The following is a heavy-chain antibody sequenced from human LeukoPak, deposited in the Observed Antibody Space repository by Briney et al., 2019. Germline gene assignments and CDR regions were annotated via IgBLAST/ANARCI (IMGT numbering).Heavy chain of an antibody. V-gene: IGHV4-59*01. CDR3: ARESPYYYDSSGFDI. CDR2: IYYSGST. CDR1: GGSISSYY. D-gene: IGHD3-22*01. Sequence: PSETLSLTCTVSGGSISSYYWSWIRQPPGKGLEWIGYIYYSGSTNYNPSLKSRVTISVDTSKNQFSLKLSSVTAADTAVYYCARESPYYYDSSGFDIWGQGTMVTVSS. J-gene: IGHJ3*02.